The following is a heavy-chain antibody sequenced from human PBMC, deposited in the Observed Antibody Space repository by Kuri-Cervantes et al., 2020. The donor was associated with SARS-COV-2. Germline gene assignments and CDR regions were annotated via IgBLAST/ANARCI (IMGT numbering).Heavy chain of an antibody. J-gene: IGHJ4*02. V-gene: IGHV4-38-2*02. Sequence: GSLRLSCTVSGYSISSGYYWGWIRQPPGKGLEWIGSIYHSGSTYYNPSLKSRVTISVDTSKNQFSLKLSSVTATDTAVYYCARRGEYSSGSFDYWGQGTLVTVSS. D-gene: IGHD6-19*01. CDR1: GYSISSGYY. CDR3: ARRGEYSSGSFDY. CDR2: IYHSGST.